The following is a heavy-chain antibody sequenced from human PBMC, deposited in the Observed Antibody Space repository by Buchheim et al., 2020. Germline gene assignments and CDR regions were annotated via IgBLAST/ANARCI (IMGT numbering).Heavy chain of an antibody. CDR1: GASINSGGYY. CDR3: ARGSYQTGWRGFSYYSMDV. Sequence: HLQGSGPGLVRPSETLSLTCTVSGASINSGGYYWDWVRQPPGKGLEWVGHIYSGGSTYFNPSLKIRVTISFDASNNQLSLMLTSVTAADTGTYYCARGSYQTGWRGFSYYSMDVWGQGT. J-gene: IGHJ6*02. CDR2: IYSGGST. D-gene: IGHD6-19*01. V-gene: IGHV4-39*07.